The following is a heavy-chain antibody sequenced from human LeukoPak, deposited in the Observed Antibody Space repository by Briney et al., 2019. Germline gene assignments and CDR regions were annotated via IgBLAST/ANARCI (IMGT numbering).Heavy chain of an antibody. Sequence: SETLSLTCTVSGGSISSYYWSWIRQPPGKGLEWIGYISYSGSTDYNPSLKSRVTISVDTSKNQFSLKLTSVTAADTAVYYCARGLFDAFDIWGQGTMVTVSS. CDR2: ISYSGST. V-gene: IGHV4-59*08. D-gene: IGHD3-22*01. CDR1: GGSISSYY. CDR3: ARGLFDAFDI. J-gene: IGHJ3*02.